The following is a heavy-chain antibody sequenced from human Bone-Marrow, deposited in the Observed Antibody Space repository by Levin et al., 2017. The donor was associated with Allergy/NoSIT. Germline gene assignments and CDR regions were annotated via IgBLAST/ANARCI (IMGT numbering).Heavy chain of an antibody. CDR2: ITANSENK. CDR3: AKVRAAAVGTGYFDS. V-gene: IGHV3-9*01. J-gene: IGHJ4*02. D-gene: IGHD6-13*01. Sequence: AGGSLRLSCVASGFTFDDFGMHWVRQVPGKGLQWVAGITANSENKAYAGSVKGRFTVSRDNAKKSLILEMNSLRPEDTALYYCAKVRAAAVGTGYFDSWGQGTWVTVSS. CDR1: GFTFDDFG.